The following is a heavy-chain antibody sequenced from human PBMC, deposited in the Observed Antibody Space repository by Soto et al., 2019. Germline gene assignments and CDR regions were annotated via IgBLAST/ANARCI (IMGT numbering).Heavy chain of an antibody. CDR2: ISYDGDNK. CDR1: GFTFRNYA. CDR3: ARPWGQLSTYYYGMDT. V-gene: IGHV3-30-3*01. J-gene: IGHJ6*02. Sequence: GGSLRLSCAASGFTFRNYAMHWVRQAPGKGLEWVATISYDGDNKYYTDSVKGPFTISRDNSKNTLYLQMNSLRPEDTAVYYCARPWGQLSTYYYGMDTWGQGTTVTVS. D-gene: IGHD3-16*01.